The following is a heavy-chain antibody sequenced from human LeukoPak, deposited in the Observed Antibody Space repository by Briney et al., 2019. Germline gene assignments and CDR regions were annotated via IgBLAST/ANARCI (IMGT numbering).Heavy chain of an antibody. V-gene: IGHV1-3*03. J-gene: IGHJ4*02. CDR1: GYSSIYYA. CDR2: INAANDNT. Sequence: GASVKVSCKASGYSSIYYAIHWVRQAPGQSLEWLGWINAANDNTKYSQESQGRLTITSDTSASTAYMELSGLRSEDMSVYYCARSPYSSGWYGYFDYWGQGTLVTVSS. CDR3: ARSPYSSGWYGYFDY. D-gene: IGHD6-19*01.